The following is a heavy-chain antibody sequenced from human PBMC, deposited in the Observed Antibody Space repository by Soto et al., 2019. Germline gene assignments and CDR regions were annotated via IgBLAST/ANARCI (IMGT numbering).Heavy chain of an antibody. CDR1: GGSISSYY. J-gene: IGHJ4*02. CDR3: AGLYYYDSSGYYSPIDN. CDR2: IYYSGST. Sequence: SETLSLTCTVSGGSISSYYWSWIRQPPGKGLEWIGYIYYSGSTNYNPSLKSRVTISVDTSKNQFSLKLSSVTAADTAVYYCAGLYYYDSSGYYSPIDNWAQETLLPVSS. V-gene: IGHV4-59*01. D-gene: IGHD3-22*01.